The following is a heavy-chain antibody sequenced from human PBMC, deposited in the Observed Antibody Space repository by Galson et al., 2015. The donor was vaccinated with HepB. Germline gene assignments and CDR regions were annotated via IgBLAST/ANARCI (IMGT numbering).Heavy chain of an antibody. CDR1: GFTVSSNY. CDR2: IYSGGST. CDR3: ARDLPLGGGGNSPS. Sequence: SLRLSCAASGFTVSSNYMSWVRQAPGKGLEWVSVIYSGGSTYYADSVKGRFTISRHNSKNTLYLQMNSLRAEDTAVYYCARDLPLGGGGNSPSWGQGTLVTVSS. D-gene: IGHD4-23*01. J-gene: IGHJ4*02. V-gene: IGHV3-53*04.